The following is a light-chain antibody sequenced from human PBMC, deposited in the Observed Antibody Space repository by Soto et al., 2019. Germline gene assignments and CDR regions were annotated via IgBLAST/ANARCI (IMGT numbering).Light chain of an antibody. J-gene: IGKJ1*01. Sequence: DIQMTQSPCSLSSSVVERVTISCLASQSISSYLNWYQQKPGKAPKLLIYKASSLESGVPSRFSGSGSGTEFTLTISSLQPDDFATYYCQQYNSYSWTFGQGTKVDIK. CDR2: KAS. CDR1: QSISSY. CDR3: QQYNSYSWT. V-gene: IGKV1-5*03.